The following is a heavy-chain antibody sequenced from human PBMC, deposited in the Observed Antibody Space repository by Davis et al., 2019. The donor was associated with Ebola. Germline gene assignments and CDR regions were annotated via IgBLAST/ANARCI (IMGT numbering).Heavy chain of an antibody. J-gene: IGHJ4*02. V-gene: IGHV3-48*03. Sequence: GGSLRLSCAASGFTFSNYEMSWVRQAPGKGLEWVSYISYSGSPIYYADSVKGRFSISRDNAKNSLYLQMNSPRAEDTAVYYCARDAIAARLFDYWGQGTLVTVSS. CDR2: ISYSGSPI. CDR3: ARDAIAARLFDY. CDR1: GFTFSNYE. D-gene: IGHD6-6*01.